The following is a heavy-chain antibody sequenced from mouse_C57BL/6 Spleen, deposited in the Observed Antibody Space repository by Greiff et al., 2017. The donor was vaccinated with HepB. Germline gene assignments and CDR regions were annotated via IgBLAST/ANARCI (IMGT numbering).Heavy chain of an antibody. CDR1: GYTFTSYW. Sequence: VQLQQSGAELVKPGASVKLSCKASGYTFTSYWMQWVKQRPGQGLEWIGEIDPSDSYTNYNQKFKGKATLTVDTSSSTAYMQLSSLTSEDSAVYYCARGGLLRSDAMDYWGQGTSVTVSS. V-gene: IGHV1-50*01. D-gene: IGHD2-3*01. CDR3: ARGGLLRSDAMDY. J-gene: IGHJ4*01. CDR2: IDPSDSYT.